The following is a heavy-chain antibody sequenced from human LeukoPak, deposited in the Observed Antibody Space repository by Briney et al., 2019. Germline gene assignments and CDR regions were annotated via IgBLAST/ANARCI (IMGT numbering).Heavy chain of an antibody. D-gene: IGHD5-24*01. CDR1: GYTLTGYY. V-gene: IGHV1-2*06. CDR2: INPDSGGT. Sequence: ASVKVSCKASGYTLTGYYMHWVRQAPGQGLGWMGRINPDSGGTNYAQKFQDRVTMTRDTSISTAYMELSRLRSDDTAMYYCARLGQQLDYWGQGTLVTVSS. CDR3: ARLGQQLDY. J-gene: IGHJ4*02.